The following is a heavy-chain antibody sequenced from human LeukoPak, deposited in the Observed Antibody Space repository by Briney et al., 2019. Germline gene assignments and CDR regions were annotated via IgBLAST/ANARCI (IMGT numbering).Heavy chain of an antibody. CDR3: AGDYRGYRAPYYFDY. J-gene: IGHJ4*02. D-gene: IGHD2-15*01. CDR2: IKQDGSEK. Sequence: QPGGSLRLSCAASGFTFSSYWMSWVRQAPGKGLEWVANIKQDGSEKYYVDSVKGRFTISRDNAKNSLYLQMNSLRAEDTAVYYCAGDYRGYRAPYYFDYWGQGTLVTVSS. V-gene: IGHV3-7*01. CDR1: GFTFSSYW.